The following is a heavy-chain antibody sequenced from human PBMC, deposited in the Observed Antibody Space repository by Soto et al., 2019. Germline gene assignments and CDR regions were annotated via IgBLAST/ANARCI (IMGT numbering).Heavy chain of an antibody. CDR2: IYYSGST. D-gene: IGHD2-2*01. J-gene: IGHJ5*02. V-gene: IGHV4-31*03. CDR1: GASISSGAYY. CDR3: ARNSYHFYGS. Sequence: QVQLQESGPGLVKPSQTLSLTCTVSGASISSGAYYWSWIRQHPGKGLEWIGYIYYSGSTNYNPSPKSRVTISGDTPKSQFSLRLNSVTAADTAVYYCARNSYHFYGSWGQGTLVTVSS.